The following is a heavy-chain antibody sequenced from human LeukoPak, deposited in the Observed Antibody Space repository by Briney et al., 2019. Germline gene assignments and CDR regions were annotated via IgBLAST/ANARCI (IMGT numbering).Heavy chain of an antibody. CDR1: GGSISSGSYY. CDR2: IYTSGST. V-gene: IGHV4-61*02. D-gene: IGHD6-19*01. Sequence: SETLSLTCTVSGGSISSGSYYWSWIGQPAGKGLEWIGRIYTSGSTNYNPSLKSRVTISVDTSKNQFSLKLSSVTAADTAVYYCARSTTVAGYYWGQGTLVTVSS. J-gene: IGHJ4*02. CDR3: ARSTTVAGYY.